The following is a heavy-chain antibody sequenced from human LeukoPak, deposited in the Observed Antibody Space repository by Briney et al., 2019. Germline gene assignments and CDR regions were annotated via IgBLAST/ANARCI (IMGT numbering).Heavy chain of an antibody. D-gene: IGHD6-19*01. CDR1: GYTFTGYY. CDR3: ARDHFQWLVNGCRH. V-gene: IGHV1-2*02. J-gene: IGHJ4*02. Sequence: GASVKVSCKASGYTFTGYYMHWVRQAPGQGLEWMGWINPNSGGTNYAQEFQGRVTMTRDTSISTAYMELSRLRSDDTAVYYCARDHFQWLVNGCRHWGQGTLVTVSS. CDR2: INPNSGGT.